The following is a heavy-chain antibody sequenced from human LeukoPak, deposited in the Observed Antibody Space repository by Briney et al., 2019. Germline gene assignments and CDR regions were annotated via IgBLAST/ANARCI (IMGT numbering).Heavy chain of an antibody. V-gene: IGHV3-23*01. CDR2: ISGSGGST. Sequence: GGTLRLSCAASGLTFSSYGMSWVRQAPGKGLEWVSAISGSGGSTYYADSVKGRFTISRDNSKNTLYLQMNSLRAEDTAVYYCAKNGETGYSYGRYIDYWGQGTLVTVSS. CDR1: GLTFSSYG. D-gene: IGHD5-18*01. CDR3: AKNGETGYSYGRYIDY. J-gene: IGHJ4*02.